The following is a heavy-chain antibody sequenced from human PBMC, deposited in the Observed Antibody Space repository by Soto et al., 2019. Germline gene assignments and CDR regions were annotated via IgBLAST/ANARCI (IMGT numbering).Heavy chain of an antibody. Sequence: SETLSLTCAVSGGSISSSNWWSWVRQPPGKGLEWIGEIYHSGSTNYNPSLKSRVTISVDKSKNQFSLKLSSVTAADTAVYYCAREGLGYCSSTSCRDTFDIWGQGTMVTVSS. CDR1: GGSISSSNW. CDR3: AREGLGYCSSTSCRDTFDI. J-gene: IGHJ3*02. CDR2: IYHSGST. D-gene: IGHD2-2*01. V-gene: IGHV4-4*02.